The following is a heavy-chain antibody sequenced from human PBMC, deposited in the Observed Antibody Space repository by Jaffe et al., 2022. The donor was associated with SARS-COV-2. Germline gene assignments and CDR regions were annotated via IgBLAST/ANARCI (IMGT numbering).Heavy chain of an antibody. J-gene: IGHJ2*01. CDR2: IYYSGST. V-gene: IGHV4-59*08. Sequence: QVQLQESGPGLVKPSETLSLTCTVSGGSISSYYWSWIRQPPGKGLEWIGYIYYSGSTNYNPSLKSRVTISVDTSKNQFSLKLSSVTAADTAVYYCARLGLGYCSGGSCYPSVGYFDLWGRGTLVTVSS. D-gene: IGHD2-15*01. CDR3: ARLGLGYCSGGSCYPSVGYFDL. CDR1: GGSISSYY.